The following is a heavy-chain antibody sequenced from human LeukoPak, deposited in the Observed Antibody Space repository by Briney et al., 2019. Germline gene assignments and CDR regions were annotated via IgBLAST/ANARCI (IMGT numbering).Heavy chain of an antibody. J-gene: IGHJ4*02. CDR1: GGTLSSYA. V-gene: IGHV1-69*05. Sequence: GASVKVSCKASGGTLSSYAISWVRQAPGQGLEWMGGSIPIFGTANYAQKFQGRVTITTDESTSTAYMELSSLRSQDTAVYYCAREGTMVRGVIHYYFGYWGQGTLLTVSS. CDR2: SIPIFGTA. CDR3: AREGTMVRGVIHYYFGY. D-gene: IGHD3-10*01.